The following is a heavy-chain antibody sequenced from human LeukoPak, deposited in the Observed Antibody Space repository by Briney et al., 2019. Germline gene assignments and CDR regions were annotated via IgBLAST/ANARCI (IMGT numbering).Heavy chain of an antibody. Sequence: GGSLRLSCAASGFTFSSYAMSWVRQAPGKGLEWVSVIYSGGSTYYADSVKGRFTISRDNSKNTLYLQMNSLRAEDTAVYYCASGVWGSYRYTGRDYWGREPWSPSPQ. CDR2: IYSGGST. CDR1: GFTFSSYA. J-gene: IGHJ4*02. V-gene: IGHV3-66*02. CDR3: ASGVWGSYRYTGRDY. D-gene: IGHD3-16*02.